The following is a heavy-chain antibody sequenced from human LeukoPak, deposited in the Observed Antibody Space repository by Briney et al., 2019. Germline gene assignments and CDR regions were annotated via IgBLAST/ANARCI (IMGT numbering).Heavy chain of an antibody. V-gene: IGHV3-21*01. CDR1: GVTFSSYS. D-gene: IGHD1-1*01. CDR2: ITSGSSYI. J-gene: IGHJ4*02. CDR3: ATGTTSGSYYFAY. Sequence: GGSLRLSCAASGVTFSSYSMNWVRQAPGKGLEWVSSITSGSSYIYYTDSVKGRFTISRDNAKNSLYLQMNSLRAEDTAVYYCATGTTSGSYYFAYWGQGTLVTVSS.